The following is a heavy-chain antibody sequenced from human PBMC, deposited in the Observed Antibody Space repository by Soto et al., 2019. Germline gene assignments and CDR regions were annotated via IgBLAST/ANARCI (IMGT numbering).Heavy chain of an antibody. D-gene: IGHD1-7*01. CDR3: ARGWTGTTRGAYYYYYYGMDV. J-gene: IGHJ6*02. V-gene: IGHV3-48*04. Sequence: GGSLRLSCAASGFTFNTFPMNWVRLAPGKGLEWLSYISSNGDTMYYADSVKGRFTISRDNAKNSLYLQMNSLRAEDTAVYYCARGWTGTTRGAYYYYYYGMDVWGQGTTVTVSS. CDR2: ISSNGDTM. CDR1: GFTFNTFP.